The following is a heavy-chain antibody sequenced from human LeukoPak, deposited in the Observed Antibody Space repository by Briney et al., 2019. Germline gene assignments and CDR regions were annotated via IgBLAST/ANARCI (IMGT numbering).Heavy chain of an antibody. CDR3: ARDRNYFDY. Sequence: GGSLRLSCSASGFTFSNYAMHWVRQAPGKGLEYVSAIGSYGDSTYYTDSVKDRFTISRDNSKDTLYLQMNSLRAEDTAVYYCARDRNYFDYWGQGTLVTVSS. V-gene: IGHV3-64*04. CDR1: GFTFSNYA. J-gene: IGHJ4*02. CDR2: IGSYGDST.